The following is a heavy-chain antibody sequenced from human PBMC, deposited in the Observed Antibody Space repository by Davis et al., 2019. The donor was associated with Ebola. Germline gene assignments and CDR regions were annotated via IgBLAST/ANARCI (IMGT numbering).Heavy chain of an antibody. Sequence: GESLKIPCSASGFTFSSYAMYWVRQAPGKGLEWVSTLGTSADTYYADSVKGRFTISRDNSKNTLYLQMNGLRVEDTAIYYCAKDTSNIWFDIWGQGTMVTVSS. CDR1: GFTFSSYA. J-gene: IGHJ3*02. V-gene: IGHV3-23*01. CDR3: AKDTSNIWFDI. D-gene: IGHD1-26*01. CDR2: LGTSADT.